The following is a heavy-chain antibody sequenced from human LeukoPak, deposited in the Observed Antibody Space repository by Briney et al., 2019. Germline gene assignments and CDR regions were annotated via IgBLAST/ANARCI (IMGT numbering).Heavy chain of an antibody. J-gene: IGHJ4*02. Sequence: ASVKVSCKASGYTFTSYAMHWVRQAPGQRLEWMGWINAGNGNTKYSQKFQGRVTITRDTSASTAYMELSSLRSEDTAVYYCARAGYSSRGAYYWGQGTLGTVSS. V-gene: IGHV1-3*01. CDR2: INAGNGNT. D-gene: IGHD6-13*01. CDR3: ARAGYSSRGAYY. CDR1: GYTFTSYA.